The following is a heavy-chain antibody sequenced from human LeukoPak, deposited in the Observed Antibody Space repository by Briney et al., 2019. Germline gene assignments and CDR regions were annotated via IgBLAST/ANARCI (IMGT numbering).Heavy chain of an antibody. CDR1: GGSFSGYY. J-gene: IGHJ6*02. D-gene: IGHD6-13*01. CDR3: ARGSYSSSWYYYYYGMDV. CDR2: INHSGST. Sequence: PSETLSLTCAVYGGSFSGYYWSWIRQPPGKGLEWIGEINHSGSTNYNPSLKSRVTILVDTSKNQFSLKLSSVTAADTAVYYCARGSYSSSWYYYYYGMDVWGQGTTVTVSS. V-gene: IGHV4-34*01.